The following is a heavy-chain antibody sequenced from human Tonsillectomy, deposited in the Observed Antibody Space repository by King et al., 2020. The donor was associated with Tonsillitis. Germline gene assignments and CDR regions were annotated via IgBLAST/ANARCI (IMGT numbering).Heavy chain of an antibody. V-gene: IGHV4-4*07. CDR3: ARDQPVGSTRFDY. J-gene: IGHJ4*02. D-gene: IGHD2-2*01. CDR2: IHTTGST. Sequence: QLQESGPGLVKRSETLSLTCTVSGASMSSYYWSWIRQPAEEGLEWIGRIHTTGSTNYNPSLESRVTMSVDTSKNQFSLKLTSMTAADTAVYYCARDQPVGSTRFDYWGQGILVTVSS. CDR1: GASMSSYY.